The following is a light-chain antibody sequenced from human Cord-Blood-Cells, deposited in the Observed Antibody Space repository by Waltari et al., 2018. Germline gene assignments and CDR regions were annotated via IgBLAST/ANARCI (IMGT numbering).Light chain of an antibody. Sequence: QAVLTQPSSLSASPGASASLTCTLRSGINVGTYRIYWYQQKPGSPPQYLLRYKSDSDKQQGSGVPSRFSESKDASANAGILLISGLQSEDEADYYCMIWHSSAVVFGGGTKLTVL. J-gene: IGLJ2*01. CDR1: SGINVGTYR. V-gene: IGLV5-45*02. CDR3: MIWHSSAVV. CDR2: YKSDSDK.